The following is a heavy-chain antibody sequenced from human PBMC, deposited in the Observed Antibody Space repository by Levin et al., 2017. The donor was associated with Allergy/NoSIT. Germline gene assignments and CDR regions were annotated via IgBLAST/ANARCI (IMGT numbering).Heavy chain of an antibody. J-gene: IGHJ4*02. Sequence: GESLKISCAASGFTFSSYGMHWVRQAPGKGLEWVAVIWYDGSNKYYADSVKGRFTISRDNSKNTLYLQMNSLRAEDTAVYYCARDSEPGIAVAGYFDYWGQGTLVTVSS. V-gene: IGHV3-33*01. CDR2: IWYDGSNK. CDR1: GFTFSSYG. CDR3: ARDSEPGIAVAGYFDY. D-gene: IGHD6-19*01.